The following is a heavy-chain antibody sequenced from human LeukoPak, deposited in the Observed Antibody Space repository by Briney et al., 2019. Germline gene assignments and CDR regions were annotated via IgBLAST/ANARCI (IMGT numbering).Heavy chain of an antibody. J-gene: IGHJ5*02. CDR2: IWYDGSNK. CDR1: GFTFSSYG. CDR3: ARGAHSSHSWFDP. Sequence: GGSLRLSCAASGFTFSSYGMHWVRQAPGKGLEWVAVIWYDGSNKYYADSVKGRFTISRDNSKNTLYLQMNSLRAEDTAVYYCARGAHSSHSWFDPWGQGTLVTVSS. V-gene: IGHV3-33*01. D-gene: IGHD2-21*01.